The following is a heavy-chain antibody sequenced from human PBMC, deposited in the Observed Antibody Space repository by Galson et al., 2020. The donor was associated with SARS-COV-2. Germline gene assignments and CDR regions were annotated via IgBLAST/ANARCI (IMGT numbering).Heavy chain of an antibody. D-gene: IGHD3-16*01. Sequence: SETLSLTCAVYGGSFSGYSWTWIRQAPGKGLEWIGEIKSGGDTNYSPSLSSRVSLSVDTSRNQFSLRLTSVSAADTALYFCARGRQGVVPSPVLGLGPFYLYYYIDVWAKGTTVTVSS. CDR1: GGSFSGYS. CDR3: ARGRQGVVPSPVLGLGPFYLYYYIDV. V-gene: IGHV4-34*01. CDR2: IKSGGDT. J-gene: IGHJ6*03.